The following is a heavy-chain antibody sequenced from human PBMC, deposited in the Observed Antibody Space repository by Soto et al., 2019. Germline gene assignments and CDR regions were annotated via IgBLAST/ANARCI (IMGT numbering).Heavy chain of an antibody. CDR1: GGTLSRSA. CDR2: IIPIFGPA. J-gene: IGHJ4*02. Sequence: QVQLVQSGAEVKKPGSSVNVSCKASGGTLSRSAISWVRQAPGQGLELMGGIIPIFGPALYAQKFRGRVSIIADESTRTAYMEMSSLRSEDTAVYYCGTGSSWTKVESWGQGTLVTVSS. D-gene: IGHD6-13*01. CDR3: GTGSSWTKVES. V-gene: IGHV1-69*01.